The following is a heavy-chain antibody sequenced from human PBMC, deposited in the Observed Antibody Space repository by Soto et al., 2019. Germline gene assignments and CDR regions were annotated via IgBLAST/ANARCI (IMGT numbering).Heavy chain of an antibody. CDR3: ARGGVATIFGDS. D-gene: IGHD5-12*01. CDR1: GFTFSIYW. Sequence: EVQLVESGGGLVQPGGSLRLSCAASGFTFSIYWMQWVRQAPGKGLVWVSRIDSDGSRTSHADSVKGRFTISRDNAKNTLYLQMNSLRDEDTAVYHCARGGVATIFGDSWGQGTLVTVSS. J-gene: IGHJ4*02. V-gene: IGHV3-74*01. CDR2: IDSDGSRT.